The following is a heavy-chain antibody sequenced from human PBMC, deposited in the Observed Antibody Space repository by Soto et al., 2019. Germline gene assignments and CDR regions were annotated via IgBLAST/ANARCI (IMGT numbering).Heavy chain of an antibody. CDR2: IYHSGST. CDR3: ARQIAVTGDEFDY. V-gene: IGHV4-4*02. Sequence: SEILSLTCAVSGGSISSSNWWRWVRQPPGKGLEWIGEIYHSGSTNYNPSLKSRVTISVDKSKNQFSLKLSSLTAADTAVYYCARQIAVTGDEFDYWGQGTLVTVSS. D-gene: IGHD6-19*01. CDR1: GGSISSSNW. J-gene: IGHJ4*02.